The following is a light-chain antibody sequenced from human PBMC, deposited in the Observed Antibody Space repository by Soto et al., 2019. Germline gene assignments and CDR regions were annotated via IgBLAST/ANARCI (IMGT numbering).Light chain of an antibody. CDR2: GVS. J-gene: IGKJ1*01. CDR1: QSVDSNY. V-gene: IGKV3-20*01. Sequence: EIVLTQSPGTLSLSPGERATLSCRASQSVDSNYLAWYQQKPGQAPRLLIYGVSSRVTGIPDRFSGSGSGTDFALIISRLEPEDVAVYYCQQYGSLPKTFGQGTKVDIK. CDR3: QQYGSLPKT.